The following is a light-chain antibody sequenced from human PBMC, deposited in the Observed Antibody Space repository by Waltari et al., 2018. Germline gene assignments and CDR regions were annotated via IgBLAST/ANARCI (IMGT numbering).Light chain of an antibody. J-gene: IGLJ3*02. CDR2: DVT. V-gene: IGLV2-11*01. Sequence: QSALTQPRSVSGSLGQSVTISCTGTSTDVGGYNYVSWYQQRPGEAPQLIIYDVTQRPSGVPDRFARSKSGNAASLTISGLQGEDEADYYCCSYADRFTVILFGAGTKLTVL. CDR3: CSYADRFTVIL. CDR1: STDVGGYNY.